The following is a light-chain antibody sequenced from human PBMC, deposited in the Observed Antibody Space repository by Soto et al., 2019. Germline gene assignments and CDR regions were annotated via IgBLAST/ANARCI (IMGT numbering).Light chain of an antibody. Sequence: EIVLTQSPGTLSLSPGERASLSCRASQSVGRTDLAWYQQKAGQAPRLLIYDASSRATGIPDRFSGSGSGTDITLIISRLVPEDFALYYCHQYGRSPPWTFGQGTKVEIK. CDR2: DAS. CDR1: QSVGRTD. J-gene: IGKJ1*01. V-gene: IGKV3-20*01. CDR3: HQYGRSPPWT.